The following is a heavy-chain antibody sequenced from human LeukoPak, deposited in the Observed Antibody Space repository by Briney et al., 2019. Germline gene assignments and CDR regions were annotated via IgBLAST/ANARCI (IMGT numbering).Heavy chain of an antibody. Sequence: SETLSLTCTVSGDSISSGDYYWSWIRQPAGKGLEWIGRISSSGSTNYNPSLKSRVTISVDTSKNQFSLKLSSVTAADTAVYYCARHGSYGSGNYYNAPIDYWGQGTLVTVSS. CDR3: ARHGSYGSGNYYNAPIDY. CDR1: GDSISSGDYY. V-gene: IGHV4-61*02. CDR2: ISSSGST. D-gene: IGHD3-10*01. J-gene: IGHJ4*02.